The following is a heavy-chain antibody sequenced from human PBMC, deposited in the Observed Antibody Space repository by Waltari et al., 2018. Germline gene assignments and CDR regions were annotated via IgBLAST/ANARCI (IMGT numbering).Heavy chain of an antibody. CDR2: IKQDGSEQ. D-gene: IGHD4-4*01. CDR1: GLSFRSYC. V-gene: IGHV3-7*01. J-gene: IGHJ6*02. CDR3: ARESSSFSNYISYGMDV. Sequence: EVQLVESGGGLVQTGGSLRPACAASGLSFRSYCMAWFRQTPGKGLEWVANIKQDGSEQNYVDSVKGRLTISRDNANNSLHLQMHSLRAEDTAVYSCARESSSFSNYISYGMDVWGQGTTVTVAS.